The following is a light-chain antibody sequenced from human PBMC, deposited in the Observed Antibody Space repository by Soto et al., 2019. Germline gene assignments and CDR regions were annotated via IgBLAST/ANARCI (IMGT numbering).Light chain of an antibody. J-gene: IGLJ7*01. Sequence: QSVLTQPPSVSGAPGQRVTISCTGSSSNIGAGYDVQWYQQVPGTAPKLLIYSNNNRPSGVPDRFSGSKSGTSASLAITGLQAEDEAYYYCQSYDSSLSGVVFGGGTQLTVL. V-gene: IGLV1-40*01. CDR2: SNN. CDR1: SSNIGAGYD. CDR3: QSYDSSLSGVV.